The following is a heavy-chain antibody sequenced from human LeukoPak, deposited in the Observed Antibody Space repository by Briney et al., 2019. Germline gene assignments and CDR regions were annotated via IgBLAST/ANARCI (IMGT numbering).Heavy chain of an antibody. CDR3: ARVREGYMCRGLYI. D-gene: IGHD5-24*01. Sequence: PGRSLRLSSADPGVTFSVSAGHWVPQAPGKGLEWVAVISSDGSNKYYADSVKGRFTISRDNSKTTPYLQMNSLRAEDTAVYYCARVREGYMCRGLYIWGQESLLTVSS. CDR1: GVTFSVSA. V-gene: IGHV3-30-3*01. J-gene: IGHJ4*02. CDR2: ISSDGSNK.